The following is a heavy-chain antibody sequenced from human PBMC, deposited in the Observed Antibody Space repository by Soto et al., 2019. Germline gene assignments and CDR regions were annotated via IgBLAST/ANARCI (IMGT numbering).Heavy chain of an antibody. CDR3: APRGYDILTGYRTLDY. CDR2: ISGSGGST. Sequence: GGSLRLSCAASGFTFSSYAMSWVRQAPGKGLGWVSAISGSGGSTYYADSVKGRFTISRDNSKNTLYLQMNSLRAEDTAVYYCAPRGYDILTGYRTLDYWGQGTLVTVSS. J-gene: IGHJ4*02. D-gene: IGHD3-9*01. CDR1: GFTFSSYA. V-gene: IGHV3-23*01.